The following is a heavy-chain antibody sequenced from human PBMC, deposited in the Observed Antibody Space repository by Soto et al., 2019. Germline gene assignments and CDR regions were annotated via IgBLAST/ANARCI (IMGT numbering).Heavy chain of an antibody. Sequence: GASVKVSCKASGYTFTSHGISWVRQAPGQGLEWMGWISSLTGDTNYAQNLQGRVTMTTDTSTSTAYMELRSLTSDDTAVYYCARDISYGWGISYGYWGQGTLVTVSS. CDR2: ISSLTGDT. J-gene: IGHJ4*02. D-gene: IGHD3-10*01. CDR3: ARDISYGWGISYGY. CDR1: GYTFTSHG. V-gene: IGHV1-18*01.